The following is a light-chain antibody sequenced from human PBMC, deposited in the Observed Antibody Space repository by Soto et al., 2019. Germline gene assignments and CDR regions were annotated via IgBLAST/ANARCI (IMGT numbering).Light chain of an antibody. J-gene: IGKJ1*01. CDR2: AAS. CDR1: QGVSSY. V-gene: IGKV1-9*01. Sequence: DIQLTQSPSFLSASVGDRVTITCRASQGVSSYLAWYQHKPGKAPKVLIYAASTLQSGVPSRFSGSGSGTEFTLTISSLQPEDFATYYCQQLSSYPRTFSQGTKVEI. CDR3: QQLSSYPRT.